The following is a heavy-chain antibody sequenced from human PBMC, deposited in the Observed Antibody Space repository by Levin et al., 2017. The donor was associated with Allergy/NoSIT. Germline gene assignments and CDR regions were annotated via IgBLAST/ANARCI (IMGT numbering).Heavy chain of an antibody. CDR2: ISTYNGNT. CDR3: AREGHSSAWYTNRYFDY. V-gene: IGHV1-18*01. D-gene: IGHD6-19*01. Sequence: ASVKVSCKASGYTFTSYGVSWVRQAPGQGLEWMGWISTYNGNTNYAQKLQGRVTMTTDTSTSTAYMELRSLRSDDTAVYYCAREGHSSAWYTNRYFDYWGQGTLVTVSS. CDR1: GYTFTSYG. J-gene: IGHJ4*02.